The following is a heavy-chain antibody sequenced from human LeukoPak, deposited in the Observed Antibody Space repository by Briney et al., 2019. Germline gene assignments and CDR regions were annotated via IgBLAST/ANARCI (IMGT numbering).Heavy chain of an antibody. J-gene: IGHJ4*02. CDR3: ARQRRGYDSNGFDY. Sequence: GESLKISCKASGYSFTGYWIGWVRQMPGKGLEWMGIIYPGDSDTRYSPSFQGQVTISADKSITTAYLQWSSLKASDTAMYYCARQRRGYDSNGFDYWGQGTLVSVSS. V-gene: IGHV5-51*01. CDR1: GYSFTGYW. D-gene: IGHD3-22*01. CDR2: IYPGDSDT.